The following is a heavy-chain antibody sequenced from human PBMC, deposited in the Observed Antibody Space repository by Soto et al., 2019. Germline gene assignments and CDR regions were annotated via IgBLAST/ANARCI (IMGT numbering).Heavy chain of an antibody. CDR1: GLIFSDYA. V-gene: IGHV3-23*01. D-gene: IGHD1-26*01. Sequence: EVQLLESGGNLVQPGGSLRLSCAASGLIFSDYAMSWVRQAPGKGLECVACISGSGGDTFYADSVKGRFTIARDNAKNTLPLHMNSLRVDDTAVYFWAKDRFGIVGPVDYWGQGTLATVSS. J-gene: IGHJ4*02. CDR2: ISGSGGDT. CDR3: AKDRFGIVGPVDY.